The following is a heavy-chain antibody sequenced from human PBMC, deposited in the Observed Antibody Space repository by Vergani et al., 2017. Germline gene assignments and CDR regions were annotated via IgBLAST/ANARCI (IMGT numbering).Heavy chain of an antibody. V-gene: IGHV1-24*01. Sequence: QVQLVQSGAEVKKPGASVKVSCKVSGYTLTELSMHWVRQAPGKGLEWMGGFDPEDGETIYAQKFQGRVTMIEDTSTDTAYMELSSLRSEDTAVYYFATFGITMVRGVIISFDYWGQGTLVTVSS. CDR2: FDPEDGET. CDR1: GYTLTELS. CDR3: ATFGITMVRGVIISFDY. J-gene: IGHJ4*02. D-gene: IGHD3-10*01.